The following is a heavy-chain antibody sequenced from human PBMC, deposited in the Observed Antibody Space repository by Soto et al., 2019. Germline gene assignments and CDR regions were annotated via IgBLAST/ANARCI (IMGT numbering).Heavy chain of an antibody. CDR2: ISSSSSTI. Sequence: EVQLVESGGGLVQPGGSLRLSCAASGFTFSSYSMNWVRQAPGKGLEWVSYISSSSSTIYYADSVKGRFTISRDNAKNSLYLQMNSLRAEDTAVYYCARGEYCSSTSCYFPEVDWFDPWGQGTLVTVSS. V-gene: IGHV3-48*01. CDR3: ARGEYCSSTSCYFPEVDWFDP. CDR1: GFTFSSYS. D-gene: IGHD2-2*01. J-gene: IGHJ5*02.